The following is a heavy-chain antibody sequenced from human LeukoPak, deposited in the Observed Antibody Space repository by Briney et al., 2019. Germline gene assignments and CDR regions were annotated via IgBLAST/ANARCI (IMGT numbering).Heavy chain of an antibody. D-gene: IGHD1-1*01. Sequence: SQTLSLTCAISGDLVSSNNAAGNWIRQSPSRGLEWLGRTYYRSKWYNDYAVSVKSRKTINPDTSKNQFSLQLNSVTPEDTAVYYWASSTGTTSSSEVDYWGQGTLVTVSS. J-gene: IGHJ4*02. CDR1: GDLVSSNNAA. V-gene: IGHV6-1*01. CDR2: TYYRSKWYN. CDR3: ASSTGTTSSSEVDY.